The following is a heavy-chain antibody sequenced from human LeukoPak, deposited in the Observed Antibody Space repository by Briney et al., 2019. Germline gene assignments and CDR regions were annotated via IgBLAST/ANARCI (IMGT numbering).Heavy chain of an antibody. CDR3: AREWSISDWCSSTSCSGANWFDP. V-gene: IGHV1-46*01. CDR2: INPSGGST. Sequence: ASVKVSCKASGYTFTSYYMHWVRQAPGQGLEWMGIINPSGGSTSYAQKFQGRVTMTRDTSTSTVYMELSSLRSEDTAVYYCAREWSISDWCSSTSCSGANWFDPWGQGTLVTVSS. D-gene: IGHD2-2*01. CDR1: GYTFTSYY. J-gene: IGHJ5*02.